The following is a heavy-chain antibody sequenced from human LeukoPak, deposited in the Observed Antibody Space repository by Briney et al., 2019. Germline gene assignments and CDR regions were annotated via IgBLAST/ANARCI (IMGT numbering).Heavy chain of an antibody. Sequence: PGGSLRLSCAASGFTFDDYAMHWVRQAPGKGLEWVSGISWNSSSIGYADSVKGRFTISRDNAKNSLYLQMNSLRAEDTALYYCAKGDDYGGIYWGQGTLVTVSS. D-gene: IGHD4-23*01. CDR1: GFTFDDYA. CDR2: ISWNSSSI. V-gene: IGHV3-9*01. CDR3: AKGDDYGGIY. J-gene: IGHJ4*02.